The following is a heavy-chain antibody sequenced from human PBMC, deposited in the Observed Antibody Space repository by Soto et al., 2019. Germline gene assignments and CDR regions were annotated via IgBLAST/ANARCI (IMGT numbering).Heavy chain of an antibody. CDR1: GASITFGGYS. CDR2: INHLETT. CDR3: ARGGGSDSFYY. D-gene: IGHD1-26*01. J-gene: IGHJ4*02. Sequence: TLTLTCTVSGASITFGGYSWSWIRQTPGKGLEWIGYINHLETTFYNPSFESRLTLSIDRAKNQFSLKLHSMSAADRAVYFCARGGGSDSFYYWGQGILVAVSS. V-gene: IGHV4-30-2*01.